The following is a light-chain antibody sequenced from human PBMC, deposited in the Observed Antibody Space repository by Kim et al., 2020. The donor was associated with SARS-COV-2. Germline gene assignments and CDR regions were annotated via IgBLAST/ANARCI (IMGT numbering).Light chain of an antibody. Sequence: DIVMTQSPRSLPVTPGEPASISCRSSQSLLHTNGYTYLNWYLQKPGQPPKLLIHMGSDRASGVPDRCSGSGSGSDFTLKISRVEDVDVGVCYCMPSLPVALTFGGGTKVDIK. CDR1: QSLLHTNGYTY. J-gene: IGKJ4*01. CDR3: MPSLPVALT. CDR2: MGS. V-gene: IGKV2-28*01.